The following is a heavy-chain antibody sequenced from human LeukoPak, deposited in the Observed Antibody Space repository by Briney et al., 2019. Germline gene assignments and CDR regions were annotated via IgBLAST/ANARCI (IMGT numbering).Heavy chain of an antibody. D-gene: IGHD5-24*01. J-gene: IGHJ5*02. CDR2: ISPSGGST. CDR1: GYTFTSDY. CDR3: ARDNSARDEAWWFNP. V-gene: IGHV1-46*01. Sequence: ASVKVSCKAFGYTFTSDYMHWVRQAPGQGPEWMGVISPSGGSTTYAQKFQGRVTLTRDMSTSTDYLELSSLRSEDTAVYYCARDNSARDEAWWFNPWGQGTLVTVSS.